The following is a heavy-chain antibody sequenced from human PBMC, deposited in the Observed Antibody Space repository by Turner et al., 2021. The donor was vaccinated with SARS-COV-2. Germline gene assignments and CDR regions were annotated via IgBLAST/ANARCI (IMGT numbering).Heavy chain of an antibody. Sequence: QVQLVESEGGVVQLGRSLRLSCEAPGFTFSSYGMHWVRQGPGKGVEWVAVMWDAGSNKYYADSVKGRFTNSRDNSKNTLYMQMNSLRAEDKALYYCARDGGTGTTFQFFDYWGQGTLVTVSS. CDR3: ARDGGTGTTFQFFDY. D-gene: IGHD1-7*01. J-gene: IGHJ4*02. CDR1: GFTFSSYG. CDR2: MWDAGSNK. V-gene: IGHV3-33*01.